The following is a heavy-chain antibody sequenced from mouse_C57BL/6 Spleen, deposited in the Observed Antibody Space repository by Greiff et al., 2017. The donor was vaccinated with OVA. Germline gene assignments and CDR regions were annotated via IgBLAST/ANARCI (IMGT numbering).Heavy chain of an antibody. Sequence: VQLKESGPELVKPGASVKIPCKASGYTFTDYNMDWVKQSHGKSLEWIGDINPNNGGTIYNQKFKGKATLTVDKSSSTAYMELRSLTSEDTAVYYCARGGYYGSSLWYFDVWGTGTTVTVSS. J-gene: IGHJ1*03. D-gene: IGHD1-1*01. CDR3: ARGGYYGSSLWYFDV. V-gene: IGHV1-18*01. CDR1: GYTFTDYN. CDR2: INPNNGGT.